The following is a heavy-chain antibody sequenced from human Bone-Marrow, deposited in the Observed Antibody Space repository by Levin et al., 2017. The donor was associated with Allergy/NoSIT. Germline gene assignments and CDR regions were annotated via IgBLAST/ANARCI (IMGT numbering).Heavy chain of an antibody. J-gene: IGHJ2*01. CDR2: ISSTGAYI. V-gene: IGHV3-21*01. D-gene: IGHD3-22*01. CDR3: ARVEGIYDTSAYYFGFVDL. CDR1: GFSFSSYA. Sequence: GGSLRLSCAASGFSFSSYAMHWVRQAPGKGLDWVSSISSTGAYIFYADSVKGRFTISRDNAKNSLYLQMNSLRAEDTAVYYCARVEGIYDTSAYYFGFVDLWGRGTLVTVSS.